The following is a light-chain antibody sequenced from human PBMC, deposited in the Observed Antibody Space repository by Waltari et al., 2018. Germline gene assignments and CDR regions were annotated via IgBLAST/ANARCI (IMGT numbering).Light chain of an antibody. V-gene: IGKV1-NL1*01. J-gene: IGKJ2*01. Sequence: DKQMTQSPYSLSASVGDRVTITSRASQGISNSSAWYQQKPGKAPILLLYASSRLESGVPSRFSGSCSGTHYALTITVLHPDDFASYYCQQYYSTPPTFGQGTKLEIK. CDR2: ASS. CDR3: QQYYSTPPT. CDR1: QGISNS.